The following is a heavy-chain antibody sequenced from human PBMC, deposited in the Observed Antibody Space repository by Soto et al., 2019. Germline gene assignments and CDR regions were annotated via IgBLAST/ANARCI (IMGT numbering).Heavy chain of an antibody. D-gene: IGHD4-17*01. CDR2: MNLKSGNR. CDR1: GYTFTSHD. CDR3: ARDSGDYAPKNWFDL. J-gene: IGHJ5*01. V-gene: IGHV1-8*01. Sequence: QAQLLQSGAEVKKPGASVRVSCKASGYTFTSHDINWVRQAPGQGLEWRGWMNLKSGNRGYGQKFQDRVTMTRNTSISTAYMELSSLRSDDTAVYYCARDSGDYAPKNWFDLWGQGTLVTVSS.